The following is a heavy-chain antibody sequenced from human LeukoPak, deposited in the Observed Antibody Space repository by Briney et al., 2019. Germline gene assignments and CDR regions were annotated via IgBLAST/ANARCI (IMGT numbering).Heavy chain of an antibody. CDR1: GYTLTELS. Sequence: ASVKVSCKVSGYTLTELSVHWVRQAPGKGLEWMGGFDSEGNKTICAQEFQGRLTMTEDTSTDTAYMELSSLRSEDTAVYFCATRGLSGSGTYFFYFDYWGQGTLVTVSS. CDR2: FDSEGNKT. V-gene: IGHV1-24*01. J-gene: IGHJ4*02. CDR3: ATRGLSGSGTYFFYFDY. D-gene: IGHD1-26*01.